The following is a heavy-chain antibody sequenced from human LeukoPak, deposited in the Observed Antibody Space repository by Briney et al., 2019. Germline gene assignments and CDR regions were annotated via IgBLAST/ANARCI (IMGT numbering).Heavy chain of an antibody. CDR2: INHSGST. CDR3: ARSIAAAGTGWFDP. J-gene: IGHJ5*02. D-gene: IGHD6-13*01. CDR1: GGSVSSGSYY. Sequence: SETLSLTCTVSGGSVSSGSYYWSWIRQPPGKGLEWIGEINHSGSTNYNPSLKSRVTISVDTSKNQFSLKLSSVTAADTAVYYRARSIAAAGTGWFDPWGQGTLVTVSS. V-gene: IGHV4-61*01.